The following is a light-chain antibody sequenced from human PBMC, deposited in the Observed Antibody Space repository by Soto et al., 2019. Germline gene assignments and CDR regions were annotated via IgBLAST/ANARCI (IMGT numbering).Light chain of an antibody. CDR1: QYVSSSY. CDR3: QQYGSSPWT. J-gene: IGKJ1*01. V-gene: IGKV3-20*01. CDR2: GAS. Sequence: EIVLTQFPGTLSLSPGERATLSCRASQYVSSSYLAWYRQKPGLAPRLLFYGASNRATGIPDRFSGSGSGTDFTLTISTLEPEDFAVYYCQQYGSSPWTFGQGTKVEIK.